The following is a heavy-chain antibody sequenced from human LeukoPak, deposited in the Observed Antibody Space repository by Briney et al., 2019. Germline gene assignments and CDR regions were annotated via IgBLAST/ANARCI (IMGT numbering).Heavy chain of an antibody. V-gene: IGHV4-4*07. D-gene: IGHD2-15*01. J-gene: IGHJ4*02. Sequence: SETLSLTCDVSGVSIRSYWWSWVRKPAGKGLEWIGRIYTTGRTNYSPSFQSRVTMSIDMSSNQFSLTLSSVTAADTAVYYCARSGYSISAYHSDFWGQRAAVPVSS. CDR3: ARSGYSISAYHSDF. CDR2: IYTTGRT. CDR1: GVSIRSYW.